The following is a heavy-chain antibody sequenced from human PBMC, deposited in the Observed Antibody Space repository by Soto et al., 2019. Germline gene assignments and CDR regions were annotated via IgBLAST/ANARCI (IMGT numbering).Heavy chain of an antibody. CDR3: ARGTHSYSGSHELDA. Sequence: EVQLVASGGRLVQRGGSLRLSCSGSGFIFGDHVMDWVRQAPGKGLEWVAGISGSGNSPFFRDSVQGRFTISRDNSKNTVYLEMNNLRDEDSAMYFCARGTHSYSGSHELDAWGLGTLVTVSS. D-gene: IGHD1-26*01. CDR2: ISGSGNSP. J-gene: IGHJ5*02. CDR1: GFIFGDHV. V-gene: IGHV3-23*04.